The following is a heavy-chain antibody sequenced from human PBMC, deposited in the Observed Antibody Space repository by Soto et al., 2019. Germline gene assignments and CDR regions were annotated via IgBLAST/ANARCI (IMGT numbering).Heavy chain of an antibody. CDR2: IWYDGSNK. V-gene: IGHV3-33*01. CDR1: GFTFSSYG. J-gene: IGHJ6*02. Sequence: GGSLRLSCAASGFTFSSYGMHWVRQAPGKGLEWVAVIWYDGSNKYYADSVKGRFTISRDNSKNTLYLQMNSLRAEDTAVYYCARVSNEKNPAMVTTYYYYGMDVWGQGTRVTVSS. D-gene: IGHD5-18*01. CDR3: ARVSNEKNPAMVTTYYYYGMDV.